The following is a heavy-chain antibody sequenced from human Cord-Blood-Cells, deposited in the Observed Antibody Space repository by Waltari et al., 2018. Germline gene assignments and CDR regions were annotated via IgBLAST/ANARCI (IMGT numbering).Heavy chain of an antibody. V-gene: IGHV4-59*01. CDR1: GGSISSYY. CDR3: ARSPRDGYNYDY. J-gene: IGHJ4*02. D-gene: IGHD5-12*01. CDR2: IYYSGST. Sequence: QVQLQESGPGLVKPSETLSLTCTVSGGSISSYYWTWIRQPPGKGLGWIGYIYYSGSTNYNPSLKSRVTISVDTSKNQFSLKLSSVTAADTAVYYCARSPRDGYNYDYWGQGTLVTVSS.